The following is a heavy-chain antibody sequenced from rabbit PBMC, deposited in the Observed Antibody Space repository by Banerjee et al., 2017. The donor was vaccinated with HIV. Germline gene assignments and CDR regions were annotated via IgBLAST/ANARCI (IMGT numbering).Heavy chain of an antibody. J-gene: IGHJ4*01. CDR1: GADFSSYG. CDR3: ARNSGWNTGFKL. CDR2: IDPAFGST. Sequence: QQQLEESGGGLVKPGGTLTLTCKASGADFSSYGISWVRQAPGKGLEWIGYIDPAFGSTYYASWVNGRFTISSHNAQNTLYLQQNSLAAADTATYFCARNSGWNTGFKLWGQGTLVTVS. V-gene: IGHV1S43*01. D-gene: IGHD4-1*01.